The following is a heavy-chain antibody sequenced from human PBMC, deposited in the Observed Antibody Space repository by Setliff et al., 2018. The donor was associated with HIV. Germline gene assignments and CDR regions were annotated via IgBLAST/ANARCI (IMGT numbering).Heavy chain of an antibody. J-gene: IGHJ4*02. CDR1: GGSFSGYY. D-gene: IGHD2-15*01. CDR3: ARGPLLLYY. Sequence: SETLSLTCAGYGGSFSGYYWSWIRQPPGKGLEWIGEINHSGSTNYNPSLKSRVTISVDTSKNQFSLKLSSVTAADTAVYYCARGPLLLYYWGQGTLVTVSS. CDR2: INHSGST. V-gene: IGHV4-34*01.